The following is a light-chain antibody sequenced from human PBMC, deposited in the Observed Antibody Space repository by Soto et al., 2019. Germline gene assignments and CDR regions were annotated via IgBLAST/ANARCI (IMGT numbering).Light chain of an antibody. CDR3: HQRSSWPLA. J-gene: IGKJ4*01. Sequence: IVLTQSPATLSLSAGERATLSCRASQSISTYLAWYQQKHGQTPRILIYDASHRDTGIPARFGGNGSGTDFTLTISKLEPEDFAVYYCHQRSSWPLAFGGGTKVDIK. V-gene: IGKV3-11*01. CDR1: QSISTY. CDR2: DAS.